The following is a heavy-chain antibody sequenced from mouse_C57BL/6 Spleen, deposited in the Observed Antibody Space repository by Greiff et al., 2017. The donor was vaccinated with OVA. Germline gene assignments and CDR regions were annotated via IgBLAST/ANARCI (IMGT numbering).Heavy chain of an antibody. J-gene: IGHJ4*01. CDR2: ISSGSSTI. V-gene: IGHV5-17*01. D-gene: IGHD2-4*01. CDR1: GFTFSDYG. Sequence: EVQLVESGGGLVKPGGSLKLSCAASGFTFSDYGMHWVRQAPEKGLEWVAYISSGSSTIYYADTVKGRFTISRDNAKNTLFLQMTSLRSEDTAMYYCARPYYDYVYAMDYWGQGTSVTVSS. CDR3: ARPYYDYVYAMDY.